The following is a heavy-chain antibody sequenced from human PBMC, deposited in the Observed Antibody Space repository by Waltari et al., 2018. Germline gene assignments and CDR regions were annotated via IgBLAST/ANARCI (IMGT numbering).Heavy chain of an antibody. J-gene: IGHJ3*02. D-gene: IGHD3-10*01. CDR3: ARQLLWFGDEEGGNAFDI. V-gene: IGHV5-51*01. Sequence: EVQLVQSGAEVKKPGESLKISCKGSGYSFTSYWIGWVRQMPGKGLEWMGIIFPGDSDTRYSPSFQGQVTISADKSISTAYLQWSSLKASDTAMYYCARQLLWFGDEEGGNAFDIWGQGTMVTVSS. CDR2: IFPGDSDT. CDR1: GYSFTSYW.